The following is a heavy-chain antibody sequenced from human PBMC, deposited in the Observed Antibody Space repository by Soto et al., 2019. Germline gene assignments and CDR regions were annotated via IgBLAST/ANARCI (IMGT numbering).Heavy chain of an antibody. D-gene: IGHD1-1*01. CDR3: VNNWNDVGFY. V-gene: IGHV1-69*13. CDR1: GGTFSSYA. CDR2: IIPIFGTA. J-gene: IGHJ4*02. Sequence: SVKVSCKASGGTFSSYAISWVRQAPGQGLEWMGGIIPIFGTANYAQKFQGRVTITADESTSTAYMELSSLRSEDTAVYYCVNNWNDVGFYWGQGTLVTVSS.